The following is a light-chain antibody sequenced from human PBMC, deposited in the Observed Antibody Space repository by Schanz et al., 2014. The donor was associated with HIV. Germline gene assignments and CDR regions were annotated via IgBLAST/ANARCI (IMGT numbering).Light chain of an antibody. CDR2: LGS. V-gene: IGKV2-28*01. CDR3: MQGLQSGT. J-gene: IGKJ2*01. Sequence: DIVLTQSPLSLPVTPGEPASISCRSSQNLLYSNGYNYLDWYVQKPGQSPQLLIFLGSHRASGVPDRFSGSGSGTDFTLKISRVEAEDVGVYYCMQGLQSGTFGQGTKLEIK. CDR1: QNLLYSNGYNY.